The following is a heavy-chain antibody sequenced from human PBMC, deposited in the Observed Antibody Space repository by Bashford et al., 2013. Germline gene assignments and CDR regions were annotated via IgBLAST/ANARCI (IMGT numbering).Heavy chain of an antibody. CDR2: INPNSGGT. CDR1: GYTFTGYY. Sequence: ASVKVSCKASGYTFTGYYMHWVRQAPGQGLEWMGWINPNSGGTNYAQKFQGRVTMTRDTSISTAYMELSRLRSDDTAVYYCARALLGLVAHDAFDIWGQGTMVTVSS. CDR3: ARALLGLVAHDAFDI. V-gene: IGHV1-2*02. D-gene: IGHD5-12*01. J-gene: IGHJ3*02.